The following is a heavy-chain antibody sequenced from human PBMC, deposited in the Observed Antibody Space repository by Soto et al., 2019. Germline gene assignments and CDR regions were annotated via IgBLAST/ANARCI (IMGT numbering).Heavy chain of an antibody. Sequence: PGGSLRLSCSASGFSFSTYAMSWVRQAPGKGLEWVSAISGSGGSTYYADSVKGRFTISRDNSTSTAYMELSSLRSEDTAVYYCARDGYDILTGYYSLNYWGQGTLVTVSS. CDR1: GFSFSTYA. J-gene: IGHJ4*02. CDR3: ARDGYDILTGYYSLNY. V-gene: IGHV3-23*01. D-gene: IGHD3-9*01. CDR2: ISGSGGST.